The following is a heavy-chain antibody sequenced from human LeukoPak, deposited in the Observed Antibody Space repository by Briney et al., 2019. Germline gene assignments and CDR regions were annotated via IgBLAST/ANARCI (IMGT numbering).Heavy chain of an antibody. CDR2: ISLYSGSN. D-gene: IGHD1-26*01. CDR1: GFTFDGYA. CDR3: AKDRGVGAIYDYYYGMDV. V-gene: IGHV3-9*01. Sequence: QTGGSLRLSCAASGFTFDGYAMHWVRQAPGKGLEGVSGISLYSGSNGYADAVKGRFTISRDNAKNSLYLQMNSLRAEDTALYYCAKDRGVGAIYDYYYGMDVWGQGTTVTVSS. J-gene: IGHJ6*02.